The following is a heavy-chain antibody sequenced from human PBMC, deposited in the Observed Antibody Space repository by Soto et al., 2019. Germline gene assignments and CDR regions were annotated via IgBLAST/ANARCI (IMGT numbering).Heavy chain of an antibody. CDR3: ARTSYYYDSSGSGGLDY. D-gene: IGHD3-22*01. Sequence: SETLSLTCTVSGGSISSSSYYWGWIRQPPGKGLEWIGSIYYSGSTYYNPSLKSRVTISVDTSKNRFSLKLSSVTAADTAVYYCARTSYYYDSSGSGGLDYWGQGTLVTVSS. CDR1: GGSISSSSYY. CDR2: IYYSGST. V-gene: IGHV4-39*01. J-gene: IGHJ4*02.